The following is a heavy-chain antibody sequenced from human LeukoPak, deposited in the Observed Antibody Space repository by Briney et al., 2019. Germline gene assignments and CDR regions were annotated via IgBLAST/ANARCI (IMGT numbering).Heavy chain of an antibody. Sequence: GGSLRLSCAASGFTFSSYAMSWVRQAPGKGLEWVSTISGSGGSTYYADSVKGRFTVSRDNAKNSMYLRMDTLRAEDTAVYYCARERGYNYGYSGYYDQWGQGILVTVSS. V-gene: IGHV3-23*01. CDR1: GFTFSSYA. J-gene: IGHJ4*02. D-gene: IGHD5-18*01. CDR3: ARERGYNYGYSGYYDQ. CDR2: ISGSGGST.